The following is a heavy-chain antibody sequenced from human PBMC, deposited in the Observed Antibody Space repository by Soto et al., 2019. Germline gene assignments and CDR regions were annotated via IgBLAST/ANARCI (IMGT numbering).Heavy chain of an antibody. Sequence: SETRSLTCTVSGDSISSGGYYWNWIRHHPERGLEWIGYVHSSGRIYYNSSLKSRVTISFDASEKQFSLNVRSVTAADAAVYYCARDRLSGILPVCRDVWGKGNTVSVSS. D-gene: IGHD1-20*01. V-gene: IGHV4-31*03. CDR2: VHSSGRI. J-gene: IGHJ6*04. CDR3: ARDRLSGILPVCRDV. CDR1: GDSISSGGYY.